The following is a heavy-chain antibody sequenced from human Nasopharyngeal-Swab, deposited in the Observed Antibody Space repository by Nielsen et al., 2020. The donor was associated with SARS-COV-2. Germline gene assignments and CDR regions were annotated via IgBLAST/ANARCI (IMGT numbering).Heavy chain of an antibody. CDR3: ARHKLSGIAEAGAAVNWFDP. J-gene: IGHJ5*02. V-gene: IGHV4-39*01. CDR2: IYYSGST. D-gene: IGHD6-19*01. Sequence: RQAPGKGLEWIGSIYYSGSTYYNPSLKSRVTISVDTSKNQFSLKLSSVTAADTAVYYCARHKLSGIAEAGAAVNWFDPWGQGTLVTVSS.